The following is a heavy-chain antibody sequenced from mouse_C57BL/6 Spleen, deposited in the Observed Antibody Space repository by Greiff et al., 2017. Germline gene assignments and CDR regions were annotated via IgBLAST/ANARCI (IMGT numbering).Heavy chain of an antibody. D-gene: IGHD2-4*01. CDR2: ISSGGSYT. CDR3: AIPSYDYDEGYFDY. J-gene: IGHJ2*01. Sequence: EVKLMESGGDLVKPGGSLKLSCAASGFTFSSYGMSWVRQTPDKRLEWVATISSGGSYTYYPDSVKGRFTISRDNAKNTLYLQMSSLKSEDTAMYYCAIPSYDYDEGYFDYWGQGTTLTVSS. CDR1: GFTFSSYG. V-gene: IGHV5-6*01.